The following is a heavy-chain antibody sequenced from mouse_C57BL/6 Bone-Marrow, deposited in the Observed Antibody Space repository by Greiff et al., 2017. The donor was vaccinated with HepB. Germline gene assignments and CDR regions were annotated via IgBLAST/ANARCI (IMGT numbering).Heavy chain of an antibody. CDR1: GYSITSGYY. D-gene: IGHD2-4*01. V-gene: IGHV3-6*01. CDR2: ISYDGSN. CDR3: ASGYYDYLYYAMDY. Sequence: DVQLQESGPGLVKPSQSLSLTCSVTGYSITSGYYWNWIRQFPGNKLEWMGYISYDGSNNYNPSLKNRISITRDTSKNQFFLKLNSVTTEDTATYYCASGYYDYLYYAMDYWGQGTSVTVSS. J-gene: IGHJ4*01.